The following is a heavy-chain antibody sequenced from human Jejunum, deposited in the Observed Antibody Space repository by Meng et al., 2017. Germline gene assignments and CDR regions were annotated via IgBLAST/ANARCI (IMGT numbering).Heavy chain of an antibody. CDR1: GFTFSSYA. CDR2: ISGSGVRT. V-gene: IGHV3-23*04. D-gene: IGHD3-22*01. CDR3: VKADWIVVSWFDP. J-gene: IGHJ5*02. Sequence: EVQLVESGGGVVQPGGSLRLTCAASGFTFSSYAMGWVRQAPGKGLEWVSLISGSGVRTHYADSVRGRFTISRDNSKNTLDLQMNSLRAEDTAVYHCVKADWIVVSWFDPWGQGTLVTVSS.